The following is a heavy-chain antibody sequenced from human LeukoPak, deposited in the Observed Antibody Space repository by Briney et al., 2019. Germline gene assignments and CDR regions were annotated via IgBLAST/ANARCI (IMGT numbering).Heavy chain of an antibody. Sequence: GGSLRLSCAASGFTFDDYGMSWVRQAPGKGLEWVSGINWNGGSTGYADSVKGRFTISRDNAKNSLYLQMNSLRAEDTALYYCARDRVPAAIGVFDYWGQGTLVTASS. CDR3: ARDRVPAAIGVFDY. J-gene: IGHJ4*02. D-gene: IGHD2-2*02. CDR2: INWNGGST. CDR1: GFTFDDYG. V-gene: IGHV3-20*04.